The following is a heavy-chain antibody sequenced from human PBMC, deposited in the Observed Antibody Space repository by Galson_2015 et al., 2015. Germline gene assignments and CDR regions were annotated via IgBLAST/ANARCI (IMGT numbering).Heavy chain of an antibody. D-gene: IGHD3-22*01. V-gene: IGHV3-30*18. CDR3: AKDWNYYDSSGFDFGYYGMDV. CDR2: ISYDGSNK. CDR1: GFTFSSYG. Sequence: SLILSCAASGFTFSSYGMHWVRQARGKGLEWAAVISYDGSNKYYADSVKGRFTISRDNSKNTLYLQMNSLRAEDTAVYYCAKDWNYYDSSGFDFGYYGMDVWGQGTTVTVSS. J-gene: IGHJ6*02.